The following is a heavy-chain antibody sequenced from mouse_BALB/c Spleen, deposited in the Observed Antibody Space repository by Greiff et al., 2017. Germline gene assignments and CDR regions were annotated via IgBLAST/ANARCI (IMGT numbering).Heavy chain of an antibody. V-gene: IGHV7-3*02. J-gene: IGHJ3*01. D-gene: IGHD1-2*01. CDR2: IRNKANGYTT. CDR1: GFTFTDYY. Sequence: DVHLVESGGGLVQPGGSLRLSCATSGFTFTDYYMSWVRQSPGKALEWLGFIRNKANGYTTAYIASVKGRFTISTDNSHSILYLQMNTLRAEDSATYYYARDIGVRRFDYWGQGTLVTVSA. CDR3: ARDIGVRRFDY.